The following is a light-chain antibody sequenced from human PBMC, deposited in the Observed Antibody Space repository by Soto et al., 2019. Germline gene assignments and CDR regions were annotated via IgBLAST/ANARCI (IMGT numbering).Light chain of an antibody. J-gene: IGKJ1*01. V-gene: IGKV3-11*01. CDR2: DAS. CDR1: QSVSSY. CDR3: QQRSNWPWT. Sequence: EIVLTQSPATLSLSPGERATLSCRASQSVSSYLAWYQQKPGQAPRLLIYDASNRATGIPARFSGSGSGTDFTLTISCLAPEDFAVYYCQQRSNWPWTFGQGTKVEIK.